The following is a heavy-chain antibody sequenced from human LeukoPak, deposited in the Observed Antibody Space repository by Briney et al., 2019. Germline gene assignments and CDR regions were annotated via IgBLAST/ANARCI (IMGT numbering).Heavy chain of an antibody. CDR2: IYTSGST. D-gene: IGHD3-22*01. V-gene: IGHV4-4*07. Sequence: SETLSLTCAVSGGSISSYYWSWIRQPAGKGLEWIGRIYTSGSTNYNPSLKSRVTMSVDTSKNQFSLKLSSVTAADTAVYYCARDPHSSGYYYSDYWGQGTLVTVSS. J-gene: IGHJ4*02. CDR1: GGSISSYY. CDR3: ARDPHSSGYYYSDY.